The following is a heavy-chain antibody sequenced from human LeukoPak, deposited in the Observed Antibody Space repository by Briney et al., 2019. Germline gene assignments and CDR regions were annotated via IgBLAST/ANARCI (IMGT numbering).Heavy chain of an antibody. V-gene: IGHV4-34*01. CDR3: ASEGNYDILTGYHKYMGV. CDR2: INHSGST. CDR1: GGSFSGYY. Sequence: SETLSLTCAVYGGSFSGYYWSWIRQPPGKGLEWIGEINHSGSTNYNPSLKSRVTISVDTSKNQFSLKLSSVTAADTAVYYCASEGNYDILTGYHKYMGVWGKGTTVTISS. J-gene: IGHJ6*03. D-gene: IGHD3-9*01.